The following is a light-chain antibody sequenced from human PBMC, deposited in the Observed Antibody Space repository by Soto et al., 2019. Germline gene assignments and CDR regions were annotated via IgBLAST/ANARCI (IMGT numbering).Light chain of an antibody. CDR3: QQLKSYPLT. CDR2: AAS. CDR1: QGISSY. V-gene: IGKV1-9*01. J-gene: IGKJ5*01. Sequence: IKLSHSPSSLSASVGDRVTITCRASQGISSYLAWYQQKPGKAPKLLIYAASTLQSGVPPRFSGSGSGTDFTLTISSLQPEDFATYYCQQLKSYPLTFGQGTLLEIK.